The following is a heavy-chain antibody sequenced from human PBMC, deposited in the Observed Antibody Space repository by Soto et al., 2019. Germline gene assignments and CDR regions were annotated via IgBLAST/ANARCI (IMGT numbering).Heavy chain of an antibody. J-gene: IGHJ4*02. Sequence: SETLSLTCTVSGGSISSSSYYWGWIRQPPGKGLEWIGSIYYSGSTYYNPSLKSRVTISVDTSKNQFSLKLSSVTAADTAVYYCARRDDRGYSSSWYYFDYWGKGTLVTVSS. CDR3: ARRDDRGYSSSWYYFDY. D-gene: IGHD6-13*01. V-gene: IGHV4-39*01. CDR1: GGSISSSSYY. CDR2: IYYSGST.